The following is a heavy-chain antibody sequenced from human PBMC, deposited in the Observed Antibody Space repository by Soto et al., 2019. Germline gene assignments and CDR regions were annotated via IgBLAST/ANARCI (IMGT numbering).Heavy chain of an antibody. D-gene: IGHD6-13*01. CDR2: ISYDGSNK. CDR1: VFTFSSYG. Sequence: GWSLRLSCTSSVFTFSSYGMNLVLHSPCKGLEWVAVISYDGSNKYYADSVKGRFTISRDSSKNMLYLQMNSLRAEDTAVYYCAKEDSSSWHYYYGMEVWGQGTTVTVSS. CDR3: AKEDSSSWHYYYGMEV. J-gene: IGHJ6*02. V-gene: IGHV3-30*18.